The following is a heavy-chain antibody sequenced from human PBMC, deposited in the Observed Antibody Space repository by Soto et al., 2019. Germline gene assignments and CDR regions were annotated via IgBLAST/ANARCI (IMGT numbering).Heavy chain of an antibody. CDR3: ARGEFLSYDDY. J-gene: IGHJ4*02. CDR2: INAGNGNT. D-gene: IGHD3-16*01. Sequence: VAPVKVSCKGSGYTLPSYSLHLGPQAPGQRLEWMGWINAGNGNTKYSQKFQGRVTITRDTSASTAYMELSSLRSEDTAVYYCARGEFLSYDDYWGQGTLVTVSS. V-gene: IGHV1-3*01. CDR1: GYTLPSYS.